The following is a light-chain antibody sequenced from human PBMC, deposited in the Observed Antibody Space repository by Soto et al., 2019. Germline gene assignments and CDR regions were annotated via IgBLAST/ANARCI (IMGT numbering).Light chain of an antibody. CDR1: QSLGTS. Sequence: EIVLTQSPATLSLSPGDRATLSCRASQSLGTSLAWFQQKAGQAPRLLIYDASKKATGVPARFSGSGSGTAFTLTIGSLEPQDFAVYYCQLRTAWQWTFGQGTKVEIK. V-gene: IGKV3-11*01. J-gene: IGKJ1*01. CDR3: QLRTAWQWT. CDR2: DAS.